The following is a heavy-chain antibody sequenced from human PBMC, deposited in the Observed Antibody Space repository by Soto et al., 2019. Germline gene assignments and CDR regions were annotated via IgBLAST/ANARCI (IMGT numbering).Heavy chain of an antibody. V-gene: IGHV4-30-4*01. D-gene: IGHD7-27*01. CDR2: IFDSGAT. CDR1: GGSITSDYSC. Sequence: SETLSLTCTVSGGSITSDYSCWSWIRQPPGEGLEWIGHIFDSGATYTNPSLRSQVAISLDTSKNHFSLTLSSVTAADTAVYYCARGPSGDKVHYWGQGALVTVSS. CDR3: ARGPSGDKVHY. J-gene: IGHJ4*02.